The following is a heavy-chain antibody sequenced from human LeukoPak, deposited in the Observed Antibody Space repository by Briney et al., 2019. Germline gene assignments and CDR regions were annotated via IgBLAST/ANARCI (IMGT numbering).Heavy chain of an antibody. CDR1: GYTFTGYY. CDR2: INPNSGGT. CDR3: AGDYRSRWLVLGTTSYYFDC. J-gene: IGHJ4*02. V-gene: IGHV1-2*02. D-gene: IGHD6-19*01. Sequence: ASVKVSCKASGYTFTGYYMHWVRQAPGQGLEWMGWINPNSGGTNYAQKFQGRVTMTRDTSISTAYMELSRLRSDDTAVYYCAGDYRSRWLVLGTTSYYFDCWGQGTLVTVSS.